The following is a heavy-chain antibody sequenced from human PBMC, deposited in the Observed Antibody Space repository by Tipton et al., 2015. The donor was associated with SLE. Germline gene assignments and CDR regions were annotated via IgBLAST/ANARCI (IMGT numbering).Heavy chain of an antibody. CDR1: GFTFSSYS. CDR2: IYYSGST. CDR3: ARDRRLELHAFDI. J-gene: IGHJ3*02. V-gene: IGHV4-59*12. Sequence: LRLSCAASGFTFSSYSMNWVRQAPGKGLEWVGYIYYSGSTNYNPSLKSRVTISVDTSKNQFSLKLSSVTAADTAVYYCARDRRLELHAFDIWGQGTMVTVSS. D-gene: IGHD1-7*01.